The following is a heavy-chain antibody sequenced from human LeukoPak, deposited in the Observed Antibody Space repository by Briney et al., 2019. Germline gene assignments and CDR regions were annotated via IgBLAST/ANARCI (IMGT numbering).Heavy chain of an antibody. V-gene: IGHV3-11*04. J-gene: IGHJ4*02. Sequence: GGSLRLSCAASGFTFSDYYMSWIRQAPGKGLEWVSYISSSGSTIYYADSVKGRFTISRDNSKNTVFLQMNDLRAEDTAFYYCTRDSANYHFAYWGQGALVTVSS. CDR3: TRDSANYHFAY. D-gene: IGHD4/OR15-4a*01. CDR2: ISSSGSTI. CDR1: GFTFSDYY.